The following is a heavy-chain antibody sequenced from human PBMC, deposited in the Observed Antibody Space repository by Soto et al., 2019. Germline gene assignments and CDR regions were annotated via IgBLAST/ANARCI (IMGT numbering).Heavy chain of an antibody. CDR3: AHRGNGAAPRAGFDP. CDR1: GFSLSTSGVG. D-gene: IGHD6-6*01. CDR2: IYWNDDK. Sequence: QITLKESGPTLVKPTQTLTLTCTFSGFSLSTSGVGVGWIRQPPGKALEWLALIYWNDDKRYSPSLKSRLTINKDTSKNQVVLTMTNMDPVDTATYYCAHRGNGAAPRAGFDPWGQGTLVTVSS. V-gene: IGHV2-5*01. J-gene: IGHJ5*02.